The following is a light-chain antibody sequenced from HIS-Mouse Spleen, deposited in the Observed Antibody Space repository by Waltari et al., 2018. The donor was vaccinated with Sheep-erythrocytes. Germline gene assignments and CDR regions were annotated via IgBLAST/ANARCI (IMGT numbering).Light chain of an antibody. CDR2: EGS. Sequence: QSALTQPASVSGSPGQSITISCTGTSSDVGSYNLVSWYQQHPGKAPKLMIYEGSKRPSGVSNRFSGSQSGNTASLTISGLQADDEADYYCCSYAGSSTWVFGGGTKLTVL. CDR1: SSDVGSYNL. CDR3: CSYAGSSTWV. J-gene: IGLJ3*02. V-gene: IGLV2-23*01.